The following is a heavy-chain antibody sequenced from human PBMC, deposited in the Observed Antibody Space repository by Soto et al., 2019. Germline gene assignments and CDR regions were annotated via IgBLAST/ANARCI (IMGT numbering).Heavy chain of an antibody. Sequence: SETLSLTCAVYGGSFSGYYCSWIRQPPWKGLEWIGEINHSGSTNYNPSLKSRVTISVDTSKNQFSLKLSSVTAADTAVYYCASLSRAYRYGFVYFDYWGQGTLV. J-gene: IGHJ4*02. V-gene: IGHV4-34*01. CDR3: ASLSRAYRYGFVYFDY. CDR2: INHSGST. CDR1: GGSFSGYY. D-gene: IGHD5-18*01.